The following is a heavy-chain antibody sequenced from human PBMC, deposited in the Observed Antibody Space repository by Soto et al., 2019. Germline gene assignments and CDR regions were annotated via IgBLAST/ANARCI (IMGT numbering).Heavy chain of an antibody. J-gene: IGHJ4*02. CDR3: ASRVVGYCSSTSCYRFPFDY. D-gene: IGHD2-2*02. Sequence: EVQLVESGGGLVKPGGSLRLSCAASGFTFSSYSMNWVRQAPGKGLEWVSSISSSSSYIYYADSVKGRFTISRDNAKKSQYLQMISLRAEDTAVYYCASRVVGYCSSTSCYRFPFDYWGQGTLVTVSS. CDR1: GFTFSSYS. CDR2: ISSSSSYI. V-gene: IGHV3-21*01.